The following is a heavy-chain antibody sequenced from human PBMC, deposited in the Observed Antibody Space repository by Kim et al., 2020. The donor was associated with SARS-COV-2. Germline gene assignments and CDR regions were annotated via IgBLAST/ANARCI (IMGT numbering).Heavy chain of an antibody. Sequence: GGSLRLSCAASGFTFSSYSMNWVRQAPGKGLEWVSSISSSSSYIYYADSVKGRFTISRDNAKNSLYLQMNSLRAEDTAVYYCARRVAMANYYYYMDVWGKGTTVTVSS. CDR2: ISSSSSYI. J-gene: IGHJ6*03. V-gene: IGHV3-21*01. D-gene: IGHD5-18*01. CDR1: GFTFSSYS. CDR3: ARRVAMANYYYYMDV.